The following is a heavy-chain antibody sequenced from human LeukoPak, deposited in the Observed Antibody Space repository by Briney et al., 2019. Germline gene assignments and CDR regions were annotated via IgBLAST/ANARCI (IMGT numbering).Heavy chain of an antibody. V-gene: IGHV3-7*01. CDR2: IKHDGSAK. D-gene: IGHD6-19*01. CDR1: GFTFSRYW. J-gene: IGHJ4*02. CDR3: ATEAAVAGSLYFDY. Sequence: GGSLRLSCAASGFTFSRYWMSWVRQAPGKGLEWVANIKHDGSAKFYADSMKGRFTISRDNGRNSLYLQMNSLRAEDTAMYYCATEAAVAGSLYFDYWGQGILVTVSS.